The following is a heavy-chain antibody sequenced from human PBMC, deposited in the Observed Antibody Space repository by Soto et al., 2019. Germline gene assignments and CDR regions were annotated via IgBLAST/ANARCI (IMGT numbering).Heavy chain of an antibody. J-gene: IGHJ4*02. CDR2: IYYSGST. CDR3: ARDANGSGSY. Sequence: PSETLSLTCTVSGGSISSGGYYWSWIRQHPGKGLEWIGYIYYSGSTYYNPSLKSRVTISVDTSKNQFSLKLSSVTAADTAVYYSARDANGSGSYWGQRTLVTVSS. CDR1: GGSISSGGYY. V-gene: IGHV4-31*03. D-gene: IGHD3-10*01.